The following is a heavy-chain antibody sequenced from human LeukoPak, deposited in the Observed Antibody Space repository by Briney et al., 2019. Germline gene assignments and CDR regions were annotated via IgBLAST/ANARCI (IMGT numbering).Heavy chain of an antibody. V-gene: IGHV1-18*01. CDR3: ARDGYGYGKKPFDY. J-gene: IGHJ4*02. Sequence: KLQGRVTMTTDTSTSTAYMELRSLRSDDTAVYYCARDGYGYGKKPFDYWGQGTLVTVSS. D-gene: IGHD5-18*01.